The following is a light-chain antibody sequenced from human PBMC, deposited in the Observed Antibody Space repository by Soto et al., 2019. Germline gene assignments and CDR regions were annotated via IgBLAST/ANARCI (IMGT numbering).Light chain of an antibody. Sequence: EVVMKQSPATLSVSPGERATLSCRASQSVSSYLAWYQRKPGQAPRLLIYGASTRATGIPARFSGSGSGTEFTLTISSLQSEDFAVYYCQQYNNWPPIPFGQGTRPEI. CDR1: QSVSSY. CDR3: QQYNNWPPIP. J-gene: IGKJ5*01. CDR2: GAS. V-gene: IGKV3-15*01.